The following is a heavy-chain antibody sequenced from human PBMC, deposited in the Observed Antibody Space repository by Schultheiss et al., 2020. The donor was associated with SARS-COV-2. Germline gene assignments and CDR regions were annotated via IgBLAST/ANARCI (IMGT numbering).Heavy chain of an antibody. V-gene: IGHV3-23*01. J-gene: IGHJ4*02. Sequence: GESLKISCAASGFTFSSYAMSWVRQAPGKGLEWVSAISGSGGSTYYADSVKGRFTISRDNAKNSLYLQMNSLRAEDTAVYYCASLVVDYWGQGTLVTVSS. D-gene: IGHD2-15*01. CDR3: ASLVVDY. CDR1: GFTFSSYA. CDR2: ISGSGGST.